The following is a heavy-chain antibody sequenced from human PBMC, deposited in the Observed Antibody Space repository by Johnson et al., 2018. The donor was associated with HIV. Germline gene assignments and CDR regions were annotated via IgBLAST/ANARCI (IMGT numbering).Heavy chain of an antibody. V-gene: IGHV3-20*04. CDR2: INWHGANT. CDR3: ARDVIVGGGGGDCYSTH. Sequence: VQLVESGGGVVRPGGSLRLSCAASGFTFDDYGMSWVRQVPGKGLEWVSGINWHGANTGYADSVKGRFTLSRDNGKKSLYLQMNSLRAEDTALYYCARDVIVGGGGGDCYSTHWGQGTMVTVSS. D-gene: IGHD2-21*02. J-gene: IGHJ3*01. CDR1: GFTFDDYG.